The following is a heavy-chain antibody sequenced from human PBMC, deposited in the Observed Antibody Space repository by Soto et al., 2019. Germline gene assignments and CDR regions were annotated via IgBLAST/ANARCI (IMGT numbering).Heavy chain of an antibody. J-gene: IGHJ4*02. CDR3: SRETGLRSSGWSYYFDF. V-gene: IGHV3-48*02. CDR1: GFTFSSYS. Sequence: EVQLVESGGGLVQPGGSLRLSCAASGFTFSSYSMHWVRQAPGKGLEWVSYISGSGGTIYYADSVKGRFTISRDNAKNSLSVQMHSLSDEDTAVYFCSRETGLRSSGWSYYFDFWGQGTRVTVSS. D-gene: IGHD6-19*01. CDR2: ISGSGGTI.